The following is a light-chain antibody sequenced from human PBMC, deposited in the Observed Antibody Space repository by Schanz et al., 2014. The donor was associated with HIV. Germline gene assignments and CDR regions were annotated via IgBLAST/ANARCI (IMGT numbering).Light chain of an antibody. Sequence: QSALTQPASVSGSPGQSITISCTGTSSDIGAYNLISWYQQPPRKAPKFIIYEGTKRPSGISNRFSGSKAGNTASLTVSGLQPEDEADYYCSSFAGSNIPWVFGGGTKLTVL. V-gene: IGLV2-14*02. CDR2: EGT. CDR1: SSDIGAYNL. CDR3: SSFAGSNIPWV. J-gene: IGLJ3*02.